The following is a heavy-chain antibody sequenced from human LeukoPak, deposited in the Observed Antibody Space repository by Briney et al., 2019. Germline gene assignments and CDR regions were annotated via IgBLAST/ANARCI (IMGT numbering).Heavy chain of an antibody. Sequence: PGGSLRLSCAASGFTVSSYAMDWVRQAPGKGLEWVAVISYDGSNKYYADSVKGRFTISRDNSKNTLYLQMNSLRAEDTAVYYCARDAVTKPFDYWGQGTLVTVSS. D-gene: IGHD4-17*01. CDR1: GFTVSSYA. CDR2: ISYDGSNK. V-gene: IGHV3-30*04. CDR3: ARDAVTKPFDY. J-gene: IGHJ4*02.